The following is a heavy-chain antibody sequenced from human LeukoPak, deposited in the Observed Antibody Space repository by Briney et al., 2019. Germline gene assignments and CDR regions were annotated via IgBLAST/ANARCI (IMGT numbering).Heavy chain of an antibody. CDR3: AREANSGYSSGDDAFDI. D-gene: IGHD6-19*01. J-gene: IGHJ3*02. V-gene: IGHV3-74*01. Sequence: GGSLRLSCAASGFTFSTYWMHWVRQAPGKGLVWVSRINGEGRSTSHADSVKGRLTISRDNDKNTLYLQMNSLRAEDTAVYYCAREANSGYSSGDDAFDIWGQGTMVTVSS. CDR1: GFTFSTYW. CDR2: INGEGRST.